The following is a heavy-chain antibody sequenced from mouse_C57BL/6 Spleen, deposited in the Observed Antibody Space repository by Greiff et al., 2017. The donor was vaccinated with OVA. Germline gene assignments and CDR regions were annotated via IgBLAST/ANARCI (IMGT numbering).Heavy chain of an antibody. D-gene: IGHD4-1*01. CDR2: IYPGSGNT. Sequence: QVQLQQSGAELVRPGASVKLSCKASGYTFTDYYINWVKQRPGQGLEWIARIYPGSGNTYYNEKFKGKATLTAEKSSSTAYMQLSSLTSEDSAVYFCARGELGTDCFDYWGQGTTLTVSS. J-gene: IGHJ2*01. V-gene: IGHV1-76*01. CDR1: GYTFTDYY. CDR3: ARGELGTDCFDY.